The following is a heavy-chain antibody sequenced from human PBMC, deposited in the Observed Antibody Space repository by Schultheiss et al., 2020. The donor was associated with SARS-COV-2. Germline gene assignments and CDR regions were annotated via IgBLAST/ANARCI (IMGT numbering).Heavy chain of an antibody. D-gene: IGHD6-6*01. CDR1: GGSISSYY. J-gene: IGHJ3*02. V-gene: IGHV4-4*07. CDR2: IYTSGST. Sequence: SETLSLTCTVSGGSISSYYWSWIRQPAGKGLEWIGRIYTSGSTNYNPSLKSRVTMSVDTSKNQFSLKLTSVTAADTAVYYCARHLGAARTTDDAFDIWGQGTRVTVPS. CDR3: ARHLGAARTTDDAFDI.